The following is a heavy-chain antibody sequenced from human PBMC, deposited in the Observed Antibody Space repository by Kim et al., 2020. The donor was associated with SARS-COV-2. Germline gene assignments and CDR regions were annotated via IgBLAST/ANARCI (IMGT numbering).Heavy chain of an antibody. J-gene: IGHJ5*02. D-gene: IGHD6-13*01. Sequence: SETLSLTCAVYGGSFSGYYWSWIRQPPGKGLEWIGEINHSGSTNYNPSLKSRVTISVDTSKNQFSLKLSSVTAADTAVYYCARGYRIAAAGQPPQPIWFDPWGQGTLVTVSS. CDR1: GGSFSGYY. CDR3: ARGYRIAAAGQPPQPIWFDP. V-gene: IGHV4-34*01. CDR2: INHSGST.